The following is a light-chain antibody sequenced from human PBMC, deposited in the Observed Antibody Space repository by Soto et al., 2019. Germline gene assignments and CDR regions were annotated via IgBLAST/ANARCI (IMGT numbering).Light chain of an antibody. CDR2: EVT. CDR1: SSDVGGYNY. CDR3: SSYAGSNNFVV. J-gene: IGLJ2*01. V-gene: IGLV2-8*01. Sequence: QSVLTQPPSASGSPGQSVTISCTGTSSDVGGYNYVSWYQQHPGKAPKLMIYEVTKRPSGVPDRFSGSKSGSTASLTVSGLQAEDEGDFYCSSYAGSNNFVVFGGGTKVTVL.